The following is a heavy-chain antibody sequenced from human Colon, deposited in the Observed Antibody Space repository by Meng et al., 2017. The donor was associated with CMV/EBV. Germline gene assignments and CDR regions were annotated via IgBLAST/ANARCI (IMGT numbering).Heavy chain of an antibody. J-gene: IGHJ5*02. CDR1: GFTVSSNY. V-gene: IGHV3-53*01. CDR3: ARDPRITMIVVVKDPYWFDP. D-gene: IGHD3-22*01. Sequence: GGSLRLSCAAFGFTVSSNYMSWVRQAPGKGLEWVSVIYGGGSTYYADSVKGRFTISRDNSKNTLYLQMNSLTAGDTAVYYCARDPRITMIVVVKDPYWFDPWGQGTLVTVSS. CDR2: IYGGGST.